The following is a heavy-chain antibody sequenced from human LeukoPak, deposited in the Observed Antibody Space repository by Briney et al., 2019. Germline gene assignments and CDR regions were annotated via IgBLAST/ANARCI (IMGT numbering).Heavy chain of an antibody. CDR2: IYSDESLI. CDR3: GRYGLSGNGYTSYFYYGMDF. J-gene: IGHJ6*02. Sequence: GESLKISCTASGYSFSKYWIGWVRQTPGKGLEWRGFIYSDESLIRYSPSFEGQVTISADNSINTASLQWNSLKASDTAMYYCGRYGLSGNGYTSYFYYGMDFWGQGTAVTVSS. V-gene: IGHV5-51*01. D-gene: IGHD5-12*01. CDR1: GYSFSKYW.